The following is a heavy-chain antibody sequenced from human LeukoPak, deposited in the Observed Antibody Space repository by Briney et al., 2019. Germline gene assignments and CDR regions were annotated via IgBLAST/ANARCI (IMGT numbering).Heavy chain of an antibody. J-gene: IGHJ4*02. CDR3: ARGSYYDRPSRSRVEY. D-gene: IGHD3-22*01. CDR2: LYYSGST. CDR1: GGSVSSGSYC. V-gene: IGHV4-61*01. Sequence: SQTLSHTCTVSGGSVSSGSYCWSWLRQPPGKGLEWFGYLYYSGSTNYNPSLKSRVTISVDTYKNQFSLKLTSVTAADTAVYYCARGSYYDRPSRSRVEYWGQGTLVTVSS.